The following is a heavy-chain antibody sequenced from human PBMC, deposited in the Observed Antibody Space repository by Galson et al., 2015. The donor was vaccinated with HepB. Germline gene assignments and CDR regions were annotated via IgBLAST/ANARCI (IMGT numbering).Heavy chain of an antibody. CDR2: ISYDGSNK. V-gene: IGHV3-30*18. Sequence: SLRLSCAASGFTFSSYGMHWVRQAPGKGLEWVAVISYDGSNKYYADSVKGRFTISRDNSKNTLYLQMNSLRAEDTAVYYCAKDRSVGYYDSSGYYPDYWGQGTLVTVSS. D-gene: IGHD3-22*01. J-gene: IGHJ4*02. CDR1: GFTFSSYG. CDR3: AKDRSVGYYDSSGYYPDY.